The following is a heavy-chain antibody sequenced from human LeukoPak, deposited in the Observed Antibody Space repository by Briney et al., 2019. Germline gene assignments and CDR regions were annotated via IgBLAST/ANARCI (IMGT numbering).Heavy chain of an antibody. D-gene: IGHD3-22*01. CDR2: IKKDETEK. V-gene: IGHV3-7*01. CDR1: GLTFSNYW. J-gene: IGHJ3*01. Sequence: GGSLRLSCAASGLTFSNYWMSWVSQAPGKGLEWVANIKKDETEKYYVDSVKVRVTISRDNAKSSLYLQMNSLRAEDTAVYYCARLHNSGYSINWGKGTMVTVSS. CDR3: ARLHNSGYSIN.